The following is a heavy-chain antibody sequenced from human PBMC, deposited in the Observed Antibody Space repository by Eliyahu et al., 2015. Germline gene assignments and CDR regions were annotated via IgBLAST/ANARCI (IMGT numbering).Heavy chain of an antibody. CDR2: ISGSGGNT. D-gene: IGHD2-15*01. Sequence: EVQLLESGGGLVQPGGSLRLSCEASGFTFSNYAMSWVRPAPGKGLEWVSGISGSGGNTYYTDSVKGRFTISRDNSKNTLYLQMNSLRVEDTAVYYCAKEPCSGGSCYSGTSDYWGQGTLVTVSS. CDR1: GFTFSNYA. J-gene: IGHJ4*02. V-gene: IGHV3-23*01. CDR3: AKEPCSGGSCYSGTSDY.